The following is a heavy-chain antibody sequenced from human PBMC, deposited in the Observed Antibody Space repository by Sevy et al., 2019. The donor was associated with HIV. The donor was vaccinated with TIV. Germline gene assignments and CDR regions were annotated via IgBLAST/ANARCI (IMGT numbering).Heavy chain of an antibody. D-gene: IGHD2-2*01. CDR3: AKDLEDIVVVPAAN. CDR2: ISGSGGST. J-gene: IGHJ4*02. V-gene: IGHV3-23*01. Sequence: GVSLRLSCAASGFTFSSYAMSWVRQAPGKGLEWVSAISGSGGSTYYADSVKGRFTISRDNSKNTLYLQMNSLRAEDTAIYYCAKDLEDIVVVPAANWGQGTLVTVSS. CDR1: GFTFSSYA.